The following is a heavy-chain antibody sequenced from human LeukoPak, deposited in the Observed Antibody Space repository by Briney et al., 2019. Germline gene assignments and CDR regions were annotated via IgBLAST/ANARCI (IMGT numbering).Heavy chain of an antibody. Sequence: KASETLSLTCTVSGGSISGHWWSWIRRPPGKGLEWLGDIHSSGRNNDNPSLRSRVTLSVDTSKNQFSLKVTSVTAADTAVYYCARAPRWLRSKAHFDYWGQGTLVTVSS. V-gene: IGHV4-4*09. CDR1: GGSISGHW. J-gene: IGHJ4*02. D-gene: IGHD5-12*01. CDR3: ARAPRWLRSKAHFDY. CDR2: IHSSGRN.